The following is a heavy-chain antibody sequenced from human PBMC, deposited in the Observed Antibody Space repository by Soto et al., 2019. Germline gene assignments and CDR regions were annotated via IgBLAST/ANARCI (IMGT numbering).Heavy chain of an antibody. V-gene: IGHV3-30*18. CDR2: IKYEASQI. CDR1: GFSFPRFG. J-gene: IGHJ6*02. Sequence: QVQLVESGGGVVQPGRSLRLSCAASGFSFPRFGMHWVRQAPGKGLEWVALIKYEASQIYYADAVKGRFTISRDNGDNTLSLQMDKLRTEDTATYFCAKGRGEMNRANYYGLDAWGQGTTVTVSS. CDR3: AKGRGEMNRANYYGLDA. D-gene: IGHD2-21*01.